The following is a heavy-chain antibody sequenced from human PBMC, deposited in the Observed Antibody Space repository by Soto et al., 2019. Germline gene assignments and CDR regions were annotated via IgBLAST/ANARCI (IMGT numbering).Heavy chain of an antibody. CDR3: ATKNQD. Sequence: VGSLRLSCAASGFTFSSYGMHWVRQAPGKGLEWVAVISYDGSNKYYADSVKGRFTISRDNSKNTLYLQMNSLRAEDTAVYYCATKNQDWGQGTLVTVSS. J-gene: IGHJ4*02. CDR2: ISYDGSNK. V-gene: IGHV3-30*03. CDR1: GFTFSSYG.